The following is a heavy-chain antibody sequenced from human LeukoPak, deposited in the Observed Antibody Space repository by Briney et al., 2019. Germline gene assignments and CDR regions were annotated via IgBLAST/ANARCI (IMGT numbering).Heavy chain of an antibody. Sequence: GGSLRLSCAASGFTVSSNYMSWVRQAPGKGLEWVSVIYSGGSTYYADSVKGRFTISRDNSKNTPYLQMNSLRAEDTAVYYCAKRIQSAMAMGYWGQGTLVTVSS. J-gene: IGHJ4*02. D-gene: IGHD5-18*01. CDR1: GFTVSSNY. V-gene: IGHV3-53*01. CDR3: AKRIQSAMAMGY. CDR2: IYSGGST.